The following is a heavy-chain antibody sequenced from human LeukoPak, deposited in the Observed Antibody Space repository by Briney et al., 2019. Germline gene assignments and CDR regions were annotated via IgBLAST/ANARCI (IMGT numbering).Heavy chain of an antibody. J-gene: IGHJ3*02. CDR3: AKGGLPGMAFDI. D-gene: IGHD3-10*01. V-gene: IGHV3-9*01. CDR2: ISWNSGSI. Sequence: GGSLRLSCAASGFTFSSYSMNWVRQAPGKGLEWVSGISWNSGSIGYADSVKGRFTISRDNAKNSLYLQMNSLRAEDTALYYCAKGGLPGMAFDIWGQGTMVTVSS. CDR1: GFTFSSYS.